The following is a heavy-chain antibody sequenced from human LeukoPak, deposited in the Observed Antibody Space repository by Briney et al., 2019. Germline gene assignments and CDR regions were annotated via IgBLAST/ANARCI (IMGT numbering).Heavy chain of an antibody. D-gene: IGHD1-26*01. CDR3: AREKSGGGWFDP. Sequence: SETLSLTCAVCGASISSGGYSWTWIRQPPGKGLQWIGYIYHTGSPYYNPSLKSRVTISLDTSNNQFSLELTSVTAADTAVYYCAREKSGGGWFDPWGQGTLVTVSS. J-gene: IGHJ5*02. CDR1: GASISSGGYS. V-gene: IGHV4-30-4*07. CDR2: IYHTGSP.